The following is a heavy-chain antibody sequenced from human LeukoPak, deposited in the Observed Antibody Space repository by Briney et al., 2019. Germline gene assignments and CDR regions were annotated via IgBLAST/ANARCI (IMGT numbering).Heavy chain of an antibody. V-gene: IGHV3-21*01. Sequence: GGSLRLSCAASGFTFSSYSMNWVRQAPGKGLEWVSSISSSSSYIYYADSVKGRFTISRDNAKNSLYLQMNSLRAEDTAVYYCARDREPDYYGSGSYYKRARVYYYGMDVWSQGTTVTVSS. CDR2: ISSSSSYI. D-gene: IGHD3-10*01. CDR3: ARDREPDYYGSGSYYKRARVYYYGMDV. J-gene: IGHJ6*02. CDR1: GFTFSSYS.